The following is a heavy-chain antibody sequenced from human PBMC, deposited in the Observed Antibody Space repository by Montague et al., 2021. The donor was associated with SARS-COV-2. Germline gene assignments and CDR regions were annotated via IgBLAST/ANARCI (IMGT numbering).Heavy chain of an antibody. CDR3: ATSRGYSGYDDIFDY. V-gene: IGHV4-31*01. D-gene: IGHD5-12*01. CDR2: IYYFGST. J-gene: IGHJ4*02. CDR1: GGPISSSGYY. Sequence: TLSLTCSVSGGPISSSGYYWSWIRQHPGKGLEWIGHIYYFGSTHYNPSFKSQATISEDTSKNQFSLKLTSVTAADTAVYYCATSRGYSGYDDIFDYWGQGTLVTVSS.